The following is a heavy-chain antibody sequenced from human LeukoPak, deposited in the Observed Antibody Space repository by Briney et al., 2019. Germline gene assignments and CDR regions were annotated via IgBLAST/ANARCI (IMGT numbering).Heavy chain of an antibody. CDR2: IHYSGTT. J-gene: IGHJ2*01. D-gene: IGHD6-13*01. Sequence: SETLSLTCTVSGASISSGNYYWGWIRQPPGTGLEWIGGIHYSGTTYYNPSLKSRVTLSVDTSKNQFSLMVSSVTAADTAVYYCARVSSSWYQDWYFDLWGRGTLVTVSS. CDR3: ARVSSSWYQDWYFDL. CDR1: GASISSGNYY. V-gene: IGHV4-39*07.